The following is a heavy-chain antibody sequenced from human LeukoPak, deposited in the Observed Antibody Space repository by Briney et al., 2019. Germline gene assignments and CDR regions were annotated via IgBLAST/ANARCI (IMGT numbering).Heavy chain of an antibody. CDR3: ARQVYYNNRPAYDY. V-gene: IGHV4-59*01. CDR2: IHYSGSS. J-gene: IGHJ4*02. CDR1: GGSISSYY. D-gene: IGHD4-11*01. Sequence: SETLSLTCTFSGGSISSYYWTWIRQPPGKGLEWIGYIHYSGSSRSHPSLNSRVTMSVDTSKSQFSLKLTSVTAADTAVYYCARQVYYNNRPAYDYWGQGTLVTVSS.